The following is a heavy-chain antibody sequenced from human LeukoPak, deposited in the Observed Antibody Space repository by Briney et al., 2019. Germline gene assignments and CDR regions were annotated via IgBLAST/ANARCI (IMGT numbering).Heavy chain of an antibody. V-gene: IGHV3-53*01. Sequence: PGGSLRLSCVASGFTVSSNYMSWVRQAPGKWLEWGSVIYSVGSTYYADSVKGRFTISRDNSKNTLYLQMNSLRAEDTAVYYCASGSGSYRTPYYYMDVWGTGTTVTVSS. J-gene: IGHJ6*03. CDR2: IYSVGST. D-gene: IGHD3-10*01. CDR3: ASGSGSYRTPYYYMDV. CDR1: GFTVSSNY.